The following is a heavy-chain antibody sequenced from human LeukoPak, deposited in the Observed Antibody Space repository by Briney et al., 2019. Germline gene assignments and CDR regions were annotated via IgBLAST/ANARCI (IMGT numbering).Heavy chain of an antibody. J-gene: IGHJ6*02. CDR2: IYYSGST. D-gene: IGHD1-26*01. CDR1: GGSISSYY. Sequence: SETLSLTCTVSGGSISSYYWSWIRQPPGKGLEWIGYIYYSGSTNYNPSLKSRVTISVDTSKNQFSLKLSSVTAADTAAYYCARGRSNYYGMDVWGQGTTVTVSS. V-gene: IGHV4-59*01. CDR3: ARGRSNYYGMDV.